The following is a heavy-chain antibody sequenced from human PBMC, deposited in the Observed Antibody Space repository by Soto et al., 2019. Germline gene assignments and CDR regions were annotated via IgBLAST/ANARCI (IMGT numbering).Heavy chain of an antibody. Sequence: EVQLVQSGAEVKKPGECLKISCKGSGYSFTSYWIGWVRQMPGKGLECMGIIYPGYSDNRYSPSLQGQVTISADKSIRTAYLQWSSLKASDTAMYYCGYGSGRYRSAFDIWGQGTMVTVSS. D-gene: IGHD3-10*01. J-gene: IGHJ3*02. CDR3: GYGSGRYRSAFDI. CDR2: IYPGYSDN. CDR1: GYSFTSYW. V-gene: IGHV5-51*03.